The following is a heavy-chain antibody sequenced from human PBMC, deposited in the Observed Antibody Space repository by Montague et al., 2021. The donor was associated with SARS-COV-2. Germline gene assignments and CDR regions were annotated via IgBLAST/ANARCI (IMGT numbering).Heavy chain of an antibody. Sequence: SETLSLTCTVSGGSMSDHYWAWIRQPPGKGLEWLAYIYYSGDIHSNASLKSRVSMSVDTPKNQFSLKLTSVTAADTAVYYCARAVSVRRAVNWFDPWGQGTLVTVSS. V-gene: IGHV4-59*11. J-gene: IGHJ5*02. CDR2: IYYSGDI. D-gene: IGHD3-10*01. CDR1: GGSMSDHY. CDR3: ARAVSVRRAVNWFDP.